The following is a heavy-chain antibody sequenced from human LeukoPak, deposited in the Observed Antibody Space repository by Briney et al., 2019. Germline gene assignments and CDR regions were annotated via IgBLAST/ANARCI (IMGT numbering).Heavy chain of an antibody. Sequence: SETLSLTCAVYGGSFSGYSWSWIRQPPGKGLEWIGEINHSGSTNYNPSLKSRVIISVDTSKNQFSLKLSSVTAADTAVYYCASSTYYDILTGYWHYYYMDVWGKGTTVTVSS. J-gene: IGHJ6*03. V-gene: IGHV4-34*01. D-gene: IGHD3-9*01. CDR1: GGSFSGYS. CDR3: ASSTYYDILTGYWHYYYMDV. CDR2: INHSGST.